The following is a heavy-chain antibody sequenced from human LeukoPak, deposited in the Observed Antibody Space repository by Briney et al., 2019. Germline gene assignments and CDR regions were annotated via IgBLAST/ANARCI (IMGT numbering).Heavy chain of an antibody. CDR3: ARQDFDYYDSSGYTTD. CDR2: ISSSGSTI. J-gene: IGHJ4*02. D-gene: IGHD3-22*01. V-gene: IGHV3-11*01. Sequence: GGSLRLSCAASGFTFSDYYMSWIRQAPGKGLEWVSYISSSGSTIYYADSVKGRFTISRDNAKNSLYLQMNSLRAEDTAVYYCARQDFDYYDSSGYTTDWGQGTLVTVSS. CDR1: GFTFSDYY.